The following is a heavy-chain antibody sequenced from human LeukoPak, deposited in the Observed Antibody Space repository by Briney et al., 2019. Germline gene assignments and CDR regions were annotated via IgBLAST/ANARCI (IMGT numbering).Heavy chain of an antibody. CDR1: GFTFSSYA. V-gene: IGHV3-23*01. CDR3: AKDPFNSSGWDADAYYFDY. J-gene: IGHJ4*02. D-gene: IGHD6-19*01. CDR2: ISGSGGST. Sequence: PGGSLRLSCAASGFTFSSYAMSWVRQAPGKGLEWVSAISGSGGSTYYADSVKGRFTISRDNSKNPLYLQMNSLRAEDTAVYYCAKDPFNSSGWDADAYYFDYWGQGTLVTVSS.